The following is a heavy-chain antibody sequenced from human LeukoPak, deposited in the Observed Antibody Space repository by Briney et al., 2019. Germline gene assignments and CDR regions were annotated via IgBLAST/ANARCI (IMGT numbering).Heavy chain of an antibody. V-gene: IGHV3-49*03. CDR1: GFTFGDYA. CDR2: IRSKAYGGTT. D-gene: IGHD5-18*01. CDR3: TREKDTAMV. J-gene: IGHJ4*02. Sequence: GGSLRLACTASGFTFGDYAMSWFGQAPGKGLEWVGFIRSKAYGGTTEYAASVKGRFTISRDDSKSIAYLQMNSLKTEDTAVYYCTREKDTAMVWGQGTLVTVSS.